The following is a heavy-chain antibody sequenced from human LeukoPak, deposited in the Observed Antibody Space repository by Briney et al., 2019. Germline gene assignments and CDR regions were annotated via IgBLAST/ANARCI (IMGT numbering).Heavy chain of an antibody. CDR2: IKYSGNT. J-gene: IGHJ4*02. CDR1: GGSLSGHY. D-gene: IGHD6-6*01. CDR3: AREYSSSSTDFDC. Sequence: PSETLSLTCGVYGGSLSGHYWSWIRQTPGKGLEWIGEIKYSGNTNYNPSLKSRVTISLDTSKNQISMKLSSVTVADTAMYYCAREYSSSSTDFDCWGQGTLVTVSS. V-gene: IGHV4-34*01.